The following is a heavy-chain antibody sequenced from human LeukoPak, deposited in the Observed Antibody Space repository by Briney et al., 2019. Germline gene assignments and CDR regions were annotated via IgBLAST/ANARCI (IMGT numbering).Heavy chain of an antibody. Sequence: GGSLRLSCSASGFTFTNYNMNWVRQAPGKGLDWVSCITSSSRYIYYADSVNGRFTISRDNAKNSLYLQMNSLRAEDTAVYYCARDRGSYALDYWGQGALVTASS. CDR3: ARDRGSYALDY. CDR2: ITSSSRYI. J-gene: IGHJ4*02. V-gene: IGHV3-21*01. D-gene: IGHD1-26*01. CDR1: GFTFTNYN.